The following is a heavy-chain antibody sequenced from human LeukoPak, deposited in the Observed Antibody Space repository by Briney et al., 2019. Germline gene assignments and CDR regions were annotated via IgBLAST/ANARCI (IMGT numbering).Heavy chain of an antibody. V-gene: IGHV3-7*01. CDR1: GFTFSSYW. Sequence: PGGSLRLSCAASGFTFSSYWMSWVRQAPGKGLEWVANIKQDGSEKYYVDSVKGRFTISRDNAKNSLYLQMNSLRAEDTAVYYCARIRPAAMRYYFDYWGQGTLVTVSS. D-gene: IGHD2-2*01. CDR2: IKQDGSEK. CDR3: ARIRPAAMRYYFDY. J-gene: IGHJ4*02.